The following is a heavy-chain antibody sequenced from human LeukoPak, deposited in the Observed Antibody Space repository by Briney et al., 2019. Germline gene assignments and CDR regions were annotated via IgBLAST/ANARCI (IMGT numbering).Heavy chain of an antibody. Sequence: PGGSLRLSCAASGFTFSSYAMSWVRQAPGKGLEWVSGISGSGGSTYYADSVKGRFTISRDNSKNTLYLQMNSLRAEDTAVYYCAKSGDYYGSGTYNDYWGQGTLVTVSS. J-gene: IGHJ4*02. D-gene: IGHD3-10*01. CDR2: ISGSGGST. CDR3: AKSGDYYGSGTYNDY. V-gene: IGHV3-23*01. CDR1: GFTFSSYA.